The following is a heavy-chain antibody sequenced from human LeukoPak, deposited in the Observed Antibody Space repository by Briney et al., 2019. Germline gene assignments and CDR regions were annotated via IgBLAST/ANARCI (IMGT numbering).Heavy chain of an antibody. D-gene: IGHD3-10*01. V-gene: IGHV4-39*07. J-gene: IGHJ5*02. CDR1: GGSISSSSYY. CDR3: ARAGRLDENTIPGWWFDP. Sequence: LETLSLTCTVSGGSISSSSYYWGWIRQPPGKGLEWIGSIYYIGSTYYNPSLKSRVAISVDTSKNQFSLKLSSVTAADTAVYYCARAGRLDENTIPGWWFDPWGQGTLVTVSS. CDR2: IYYIGST.